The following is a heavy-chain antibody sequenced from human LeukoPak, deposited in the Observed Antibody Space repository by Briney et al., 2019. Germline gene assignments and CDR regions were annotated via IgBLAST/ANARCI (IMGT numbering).Heavy chain of an antibody. D-gene: IGHD6-13*01. CDR3: ARGYSSSWYKEMGYGMDV. V-gene: IGHV1-69*04. Sequence: ASVKVSCKASGGTFSSYAIRWVRQAPGQGLEWMGRIIPILGIANYAQKFQGRVTITADKSTSTAYMELSSLRSEDTAVYYCARGYSSSWYKEMGYGMDVWGQGTTVTVSS. CDR1: GGTFSSYA. CDR2: IIPILGIA. J-gene: IGHJ6*02.